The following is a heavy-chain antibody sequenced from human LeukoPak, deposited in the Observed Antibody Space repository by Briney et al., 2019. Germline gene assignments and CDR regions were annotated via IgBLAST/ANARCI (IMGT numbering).Heavy chain of an antibody. V-gene: IGHV4-38-2*02. CDR3: ASLGRGGYYYYYMDV. J-gene: IGHJ6*03. CDR1: GYSISSGCY. D-gene: IGHD2-15*01. Sequence: SETLSLTCTVSGYSISSGCYWGWIRQPPGKGLEWIGSIYHSGSTYYNPSLKSRVTISVDTSKNQFSLKLSSVTAADTAVYYCASLGRGGYYYYYMDVWGKGTTVTVSS. CDR2: IYHSGST.